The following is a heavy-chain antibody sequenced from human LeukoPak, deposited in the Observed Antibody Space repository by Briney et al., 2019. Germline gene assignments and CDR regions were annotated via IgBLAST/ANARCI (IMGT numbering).Heavy chain of an antibody. CDR1: GYSISSGYY. CDR3: ARSPVRCSSTTCFGFYFDY. CDR2: IYHSGST. Sequence: PSETLSLTCTVSGYSISSGYYWGWIRQPPGKGLEWIGRIYHSGSTYYNPSLKSRVTISVDTSKNQFSLKLSSVTAADTAVYYCARSPVRCSSTTCFGFYFDYWGQGTLVTVSS. J-gene: IGHJ4*02. V-gene: IGHV4-38-2*02. D-gene: IGHD2-2*01.